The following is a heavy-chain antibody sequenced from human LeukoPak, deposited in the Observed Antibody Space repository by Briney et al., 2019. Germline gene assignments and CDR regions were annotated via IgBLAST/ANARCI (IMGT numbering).Heavy chain of an antibody. CDR1: GGPISSYY. CDR2: IYYSGST. CDR3: ARDGPGYSYAFDI. D-gene: IGHD5-18*01. J-gene: IGHJ3*02. V-gene: IGHV4-59*01. Sequence: PSETLSLTCTVSGGPISSYYWSWIRQPPGKGLEWIGYIYYSGSTNYNPSLKSRVTISVDTSKNQFSLKLSSVTAADTAVYYCARDGPGYSYAFDIWGQGTMVTVSS.